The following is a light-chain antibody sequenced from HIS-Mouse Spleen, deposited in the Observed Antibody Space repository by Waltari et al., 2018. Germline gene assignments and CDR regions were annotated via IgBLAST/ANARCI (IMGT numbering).Light chain of an antibody. CDR3: QQLNSYPPT. Sequence: DIQLTQSPSFLSASVGDRVTITCRASQGISSYLAWYQQKPGKAPKLLIYAASTLQSGVPSRFGGSGSGTEFTLTIISLQPEDFATYYCQQLNSYPPTFGQGTKVEIK. J-gene: IGKJ1*01. CDR1: QGISSY. V-gene: IGKV1-9*01. CDR2: AAS.